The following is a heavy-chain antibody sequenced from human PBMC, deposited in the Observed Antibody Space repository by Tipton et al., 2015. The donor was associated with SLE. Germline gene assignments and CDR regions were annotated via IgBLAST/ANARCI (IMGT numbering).Heavy chain of an antibody. V-gene: IGHV3-48*03. D-gene: IGHD2-2*01. CDR1: GFTFSSYE. Sequence: SLRLSCAASGFTFSSYEMNWVRQAPGKGLEWVSNMSSSGRTIHYADSVKGRFTISRDNAKDSLYLQMNSLRAEDTALYYCARRFTSPSWTAFNVWSQGTMVTVSS. CDR2: MSSSGRTI. CDR3: ARRFTSPSWTAFNV. J-gene: IGHJ3*01.